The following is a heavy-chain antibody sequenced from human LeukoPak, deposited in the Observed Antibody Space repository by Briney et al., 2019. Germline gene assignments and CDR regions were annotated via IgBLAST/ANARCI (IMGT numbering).Heavy chain of an antibody. D-gene: IGHD3-10*01. J-gene: IGHJ4*02. CDR3: VILRHTLVR. V-gene: IGHV3-64D*06. CDR2: ISSNGGST. CDR1: GYRFTSYD. Sequence: SCKASGYRFTSYDMHWVRQAPGKGLEYVSGISSNGGSTYYADSVKGRFTISRDNSKNTLYLQMSSLRAEDTAVYYCVILRHTLVRWGQGTLVTVSS.